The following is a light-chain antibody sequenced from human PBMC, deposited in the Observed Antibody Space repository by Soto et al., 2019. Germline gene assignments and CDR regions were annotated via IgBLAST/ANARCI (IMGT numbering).Light chain of an antibody. J-gene: IGKJ3*01. CDR3: QKYDSAPFT. CDR1: QGISNY. Sequence: DIQMTQSPSSLSVSGGDRVTITCRASQGISNYLAWYQQKPGKVPKLLIYAASTSQSGVPSRFSGSGSGTDFTLTINSLQPEDVATYYCQKYDSAPFTFGPGTKVDFK. V-gene: IGKV1-27*01. CDR2: AAS.